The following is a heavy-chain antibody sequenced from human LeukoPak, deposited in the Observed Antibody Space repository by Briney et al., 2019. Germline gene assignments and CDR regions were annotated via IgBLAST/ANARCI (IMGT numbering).Heavy chain of an antibody. D-gene: IGHD3-3*01. V-gene: IGHV4-59*01. CDR3: ARGGDFWSGYYPYYYYMDV. J-gene: IGHJ6*03. CDR2: IYYSGST. Sequence: PSETLSLTCTVSGGSISSYYWSWIRQPPGKGLEWIGYIYYSGSTNYNPSLKSRVTISVDTSKNQFFLKLSSVTAADTAVYYCARGGDFWSGYYPYYYYMDVWGKGTTVTVSS. CDR1: GGSISSYY.